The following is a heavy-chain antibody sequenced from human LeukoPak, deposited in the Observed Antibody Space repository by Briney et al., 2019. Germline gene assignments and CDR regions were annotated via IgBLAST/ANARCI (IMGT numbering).Heavy chain of an antibody. Sequence: GASVKVSCKASGYTFTSYGISWVRQAPGQGLECMGWISAYNGNTNYAQKLQGRVTMTTDTSTSTAYMELRSLRSDDTAVYYCARDTMVRGVPNWFDPWGQGTLVTVSS. J-gene: IGHJ5*02. CDR1: GYTFTSYG. CDR3: ARDTMVRGVPNWFDP. V-gene: IGHV1-18*01. D-gene: IGHD3-10*01. CDR2: ISAYNGNT.